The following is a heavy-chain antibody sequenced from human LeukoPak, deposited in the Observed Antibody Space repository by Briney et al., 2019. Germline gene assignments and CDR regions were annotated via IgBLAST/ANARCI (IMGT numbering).Heavy chain of an antibody. CDR3: AREGRYCGGGRCSYMDV. D-gene: IGHD2-15*01. J-gene: IGHJ6*03. CDR1: GYSISSGYY. CDR2: IYHSGSP. Sequence: SETLSLTCTVSGYSISSGYYWDWIRQPPGKGLEWIGSIYHSGSPYYNSSLKSRATISVDTSKNQFSLKLSSVTAADTAVYYCAREGRYCGGGRCSYMDVWGKGTTVTVSS. V-gene: IGHV4-38-2*02.